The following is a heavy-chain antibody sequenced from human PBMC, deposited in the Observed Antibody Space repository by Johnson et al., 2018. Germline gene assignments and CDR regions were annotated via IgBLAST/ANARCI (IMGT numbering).Heavy chain of an antibody. V-gene: IGHV1-69*01. CDR3: ARDEGDYGDDSFDI. Sequence: QVQLVESGAEVKKPGSSVKVSCKASGGTFNSYAISWVRQAPGQGLEWMGGIIPIFAPANYAQKFPGRVTITADESTSTAYMELSSLRSEDTAVYYCARDEGDYGDDSFDIWDQGTMVTVSS. D-gene: IGHD4-17*01. CDR1: GGTFNSYA. CDR2: IIPIFAPA. J-gene: IGHJ3*02.